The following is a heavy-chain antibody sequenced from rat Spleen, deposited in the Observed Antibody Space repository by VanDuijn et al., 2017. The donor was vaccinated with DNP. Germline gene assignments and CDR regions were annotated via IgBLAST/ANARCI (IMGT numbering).Heavy chain of an antibody. J-gene: IGHJ2*01. CDR2: ISYDGRSA. CDR3: ARQVWAFDY. V-gene: IGHV5-29*01. Sequence: EVQLVESGGGLVQPGRSLKLSCAASGLTFSDYAMAGVRQAPAKGLEWVAAISYDGRSAYYRDSVKGRFTISRDNAKSTLYLQMDSLRSEDTATYYCARQVWAFDYWGQGVMVTVSS. D-gene: IGHD1-7*01. CDR1: GLTFSDYA.